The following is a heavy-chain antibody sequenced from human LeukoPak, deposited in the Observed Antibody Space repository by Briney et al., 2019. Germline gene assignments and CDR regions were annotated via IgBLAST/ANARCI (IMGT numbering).Heavy chain of an antibody. CDR1: GFTFSSSW. J-gene: IGHJ4*02. Sequence: GGSLRLPCAGSGFTFSSSWLHWVRQAPGGGLVWLSRMNGDGGTTNYADSVKGRFTISRDNAKNTLYLQMNSLTVEDTAVYYCSRAGSFRFDYWGQGTLVTVSS. CDR3: SRAGSFRFDY. V-gene: IGHV3-74*01. D-gene: IGHD3-10*01. CDR2: MNGDGGTT.